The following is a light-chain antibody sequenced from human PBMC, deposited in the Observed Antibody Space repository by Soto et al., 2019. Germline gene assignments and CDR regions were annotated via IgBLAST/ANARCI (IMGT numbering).Light chain of an antibody. CDR2: AAS. CDR3: QQTSRTPKT. J-gene: IGKJ1*01. CDR1: QSITRY. V-gene: IGKV1-39*01. Sequence: DIQMTQSPSSLSASVGDRVNITCRASQSITRYLNWYQQKPGKAPNLLIYAASSLHSGVPSRFSGAGSGTDFILTISSLQPEDFATYYCQQTSRTPKTFGQGTKVDIK.